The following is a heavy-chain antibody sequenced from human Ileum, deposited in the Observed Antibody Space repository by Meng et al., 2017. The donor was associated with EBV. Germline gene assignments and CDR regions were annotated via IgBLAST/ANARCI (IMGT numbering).Heavy chain of an antibody. CDR1: GYTFTNYG. D-gene: IGHD6-19*01. CDR2: ISAYNGNT. CDR3: ARDRQCGY. J-gene: IGHJ4*02. V-gene: IGHV1-18*01. Sequence: HVHLWQSETEVKKPGASVNVSCKASGYTFTNYGISWGRQAPGQGLEWMGWISAYNGNTNYAQKLQGRVTMTTDTSTSTAYMELRSLRSDDTAVYYCARDRQCGYWGQGTLVTVSS.